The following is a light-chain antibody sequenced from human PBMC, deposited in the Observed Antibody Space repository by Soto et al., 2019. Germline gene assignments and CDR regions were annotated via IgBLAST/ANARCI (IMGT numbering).Light chain of an antibody. Sequence: QSVLTQPPSASGTPGQRVVISCSGSSSNIGDNSVSWYQQLPGTAPKLLIYTNDQRPSGVPDRFSASKSGTSASLAISGLRSEDEADYPCSTWDDSLNGRVFGGGTKLTVL. V-gene: IGLV1-47*01. CDR3: STWDDSLNGRV. CDR2: TND. CDR1: SSNIGDNS. J-gene: IGLJ3*02.